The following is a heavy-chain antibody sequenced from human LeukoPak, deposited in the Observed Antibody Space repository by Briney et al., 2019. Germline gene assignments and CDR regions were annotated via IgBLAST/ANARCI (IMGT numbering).Heavy chain of an antibody. CDR3: ASGITMVRGPTHFDY. Sequence: SGGSLRLSCAASGFTFSTYSMNWVRQAPGKGLEWVSFISSSSSYINYADSVKGRFTISRDNAKNSLYLQMNSLRAEDTAVYYCASGITMVRGPTHFDYWGQGTLVTVSS. J-gene: IGHJ4*02. CDR1: GFTFSTYS. V-gene: IGHV3-21*01. D-gene: IGHD3-10*01. CDR2: ISSSSSYI.